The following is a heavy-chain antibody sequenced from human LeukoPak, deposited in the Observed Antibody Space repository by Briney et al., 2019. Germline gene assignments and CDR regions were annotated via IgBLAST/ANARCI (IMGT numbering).Heavy chain of an antibody. CDR3: AREGGLRYFGSRGFDP. V-gene: IGHV4-59*01. CDR2: IYYSGST. Sequence: SETLSLTCTVSGGSISSYYWSWIRQPPGKGLEWIGYIYYSGSTNYNPFLKSRVTISVDTSKNQFSLKLSSVTAADTAVYYCAREGGLRYFGSRGFDPWGQGTLVTVSS. D-gene: IGHD3-9*01. J-gene: IGHJ5*02. CDR1: GGSISSYY.